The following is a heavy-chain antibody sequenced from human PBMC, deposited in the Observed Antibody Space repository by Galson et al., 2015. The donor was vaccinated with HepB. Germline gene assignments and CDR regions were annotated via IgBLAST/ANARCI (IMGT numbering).Heavy chain of an antibody. CDR3: ATILTYYYDSSGYYDGRDDAFDI. J-gene: IGHJ3*02. V-gene: IGHV3-23*01. CDR2: MSDSGNST. CDR1: GFTFSSYA. D-gene: IGHD3-22*01. Sequence: SLRLSCAASGFTFSSYAMTWVRQAPGKGLEWVSSMSDSGNSTYYADSGKGRFTISRDNSKNTLFLQMNSLSAEDTAVYYCATILTYYYDSSGYYDGRDDAFDIWGQGTMVTVSS.